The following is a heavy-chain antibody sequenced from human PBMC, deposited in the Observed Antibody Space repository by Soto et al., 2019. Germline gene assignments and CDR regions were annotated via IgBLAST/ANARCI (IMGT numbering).Heavy chain of an antibody. CDR2: INPSGGST. Sequence: ASVKVSGKASGYTFTSYYMHWVRQAPGQGLEWMGIINPSGGSTSYAQKFQGRVTMTRDTSTSTVYLELSSLRSEDTAVYYCARGSSSDYYYYGMDVWGQGTTVTVSS. CDR1: GYTFTSYY. D-gene: IGHD6-6*01. V-gene: IGHV1-46*01. J-gene: IGHJ6*02. CDR3: ARGSSSDYYYYGMDV.